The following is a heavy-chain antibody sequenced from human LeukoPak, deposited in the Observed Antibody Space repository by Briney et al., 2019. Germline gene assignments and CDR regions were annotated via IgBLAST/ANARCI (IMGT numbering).Heavy chain of an antibody. D-gene: IGHD6-19*01. CDR2: ISGSGGRT. J-gene: IGHJ4*02. V-gene: IGHV3-23*01. Sequence: PGGSLRLSCAVSGFTFSSYVMTWVRQVPGKGLEWVSGISGSGGRTYYADSVKGRFTISRDNSKNTLYLQMNSLRAEDTAVYYCAAAKQWLVPDYWGQGTLVTVSS. CDR3: AAAKQWLVPDY. CDR1: GFTFSSYV.